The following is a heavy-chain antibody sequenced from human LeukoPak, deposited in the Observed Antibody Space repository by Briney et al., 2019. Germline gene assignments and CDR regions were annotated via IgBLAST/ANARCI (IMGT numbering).Heavy chain of an antibody. J-gene: IGHJ4*02. D-gene: IGHD5-18*01. CDR3: AKGNGYSYGRYYFDY. V-gene: IGHV3-23*01. CDR2: ITASGGNT. Sequence: GGPLRLSCAASGFTFSSYGVGWVRQAPGKGLEWVSAITASGGNTYYADSVKGRFTISRDNSKNTLYLQVNSLRAEDTAVYYCAKGNGYSYGRYYFDYWGQGTLVTVSS. CDR1: GFTFSSYG.